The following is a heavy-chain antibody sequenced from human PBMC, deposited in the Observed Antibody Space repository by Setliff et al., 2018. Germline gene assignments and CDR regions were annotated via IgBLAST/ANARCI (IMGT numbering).Heavy chain of an antibody. CDR3: ARGYSGYDNPWTDYYGMDV. Sequence: SLKISCAASGFTFDDYAMHWVRQAPGKGLEWVSGISWNSGSIGYADSVKGRFTISRDNAKNSLYLQMNSLRAEDTAVYYCARGYSGYDNPWTDYYGMDVWGQGTTVTVSS. D-gene: IGHD5-12*01. CDR2: ISWNSGSI. V-gene: IGHV3-9*01. J-gene: IGHJ6*02. CDR1: GFTFDDYA.